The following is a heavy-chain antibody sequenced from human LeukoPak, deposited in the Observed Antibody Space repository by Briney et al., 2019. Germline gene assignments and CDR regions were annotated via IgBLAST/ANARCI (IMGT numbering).Heavy chain of an antibody. CDR1: GFTFSSYG. CDR2: ISGSGGST. J-gene: IGHJ3*02. Sequence: GGSLRLSCAASGFTFSSYGMSWVRQAPGKGLEWGSAISGSGGSTYYADSVKGRFTISRDNSKNTLYLQMNSLRAEDTAVYYCAKGRTVAGSVGAFDIWGQGTMVTVSS. D-gene: IGHD6-19*01. V-gene: IGHV3-23*01. CDR3: AKGRTVAGSVGAFDI.